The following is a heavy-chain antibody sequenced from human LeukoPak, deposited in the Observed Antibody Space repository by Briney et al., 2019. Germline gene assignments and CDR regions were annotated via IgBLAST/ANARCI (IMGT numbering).Heavy chain of an antibody. D-gene: IGHD2-2*01. CDR1: GGSISSYY. V-gene: IGHV4-4*07. CDR2: IYTSGST. CDR3: ARDLVGYCSSTSCYGDRGFDY. J-gene: IGHJ4*02. Sequence: PSETLSLTCTVSGGSISSYYWSWIRQPAGKGLEWIGRIYTSGSTNYSPSLKSRVTMSVDTSKNQFSLKLSSVTAADTAVYYCARDLVGYCSSTSCYGDRGFDYWGQGTLVTVPS.